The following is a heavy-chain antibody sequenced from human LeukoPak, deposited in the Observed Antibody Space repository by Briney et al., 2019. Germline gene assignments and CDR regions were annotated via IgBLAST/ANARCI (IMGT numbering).Heavy chain of an antibody. CDR3: ASWGTYYYDSSGYFY. CDR1: GFIFSSYA. CDR2: ISYDETNT. J-gene: IGHJ4*02. V-gene: IGHV3-30-3*01. Sequence: PGGSLRLSCAASGFIFSSYAMLWVRQAPGTGLEWVALISYDETNTYYADSVKGRFTISRDNSKNTLYLQMNSLRAEDTAVYYCASWGTYYYDSSGYFYWGQGTLVTVSS. D-gene: IGHD3-22*01.